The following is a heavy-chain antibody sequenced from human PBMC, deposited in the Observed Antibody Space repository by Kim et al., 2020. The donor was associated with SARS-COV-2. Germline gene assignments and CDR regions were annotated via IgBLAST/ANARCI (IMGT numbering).Heavy chain of an antibody. J-gene: IGHJ4*02. V-gene: IGHV4-34*01. D-gene: IGHD6-13*01. CDR1: GGSFSGYY. CDR2: INHSGST. Sequence: SETLSLTCAVYGGSFSGYYWSWIRQPPGKGLEWIGEINHSGSTNYNPSLKSRVTISVDTSKNQFSLKLSSVTAADTAVYYCARSWQQLLVFDYWGQGTLVTVSS. CDR3: ARSWQQLLVFDY.